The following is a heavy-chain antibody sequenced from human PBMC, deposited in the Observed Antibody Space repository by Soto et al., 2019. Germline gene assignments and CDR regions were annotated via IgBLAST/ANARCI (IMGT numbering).Heavy chain of an antibody. J-gene: IGHJ5*02. CDR2: IYYAGRT. Sequence: SETLSLTCTVSGGSMRSYYWTWIRQPPGKGLEWIGYIYYAGRTNYNPSLKSRLTISVDTSKNQFSLRLGSVTAADTAVYYCARDPGYSSSPANWFDPWGQRTLATVSP. CDR3: ARDPGYSSSPANWFDP. V-gene: IGHV4-59*01. D-gene: IGHD6-19*01. CDR1: GGSMRSYY.